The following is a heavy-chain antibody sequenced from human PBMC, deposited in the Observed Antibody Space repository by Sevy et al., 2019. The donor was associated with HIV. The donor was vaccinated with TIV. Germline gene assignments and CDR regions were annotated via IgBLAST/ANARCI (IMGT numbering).Heavy chain of an antibody. J-gene: IGHJ6*02. D-gene: IGHD2-21*02. V-gene: IGHV3-30*04. CDR1: GFTFSIYV. CDR2: ISSDGTKE. CDR3: ARDLPSAVTDPFYYYGLAV. Sequence: GGSLRLSCAASGFTFSIYVIHWVRQAPGKGLEWVAVISSDGTKEYYADSVKGRFTISRDISKNTMYLQMNSLRVEDTAVYYCARDLPSAVTDPFYYYGLAVWGQGTTVTVSS.